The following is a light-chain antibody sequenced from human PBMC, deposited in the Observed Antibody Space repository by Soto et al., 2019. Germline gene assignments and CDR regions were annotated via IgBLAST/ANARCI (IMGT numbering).Light chain of an antibody. V-gene: IGLV1-51*01. CDR3: GTWDSILSSVV. J-gene: IGLJ3*02. CDR1: TSNIGNNY. Sequence: QAVLTQPPSVSAAPGQKVTISCSGNTSNIGNNYVSWYQILPGTTPKLVIFDNSQRPSGIPDRFSGSKSGTSATLGVAGLQTGDEADYYCGTWDSILSSVVFGRGTKLTVL. CDR2: DNS.